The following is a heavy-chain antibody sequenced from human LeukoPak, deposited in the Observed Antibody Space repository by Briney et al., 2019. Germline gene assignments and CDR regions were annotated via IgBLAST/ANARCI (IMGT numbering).Heavy chain of an antibody. D-gene: IGHD3-22*01. V-gene: IGHV3-11*01. Sequence: KPGGSLRLSCAASGFTFSDYYMSWIRQAPGKGLEWVSYISSSGSTIYYADSVKGRFTISRDNAKNSLYLQMNSLRAEDTAVYYCARETYYYDSSGYYPLDYWGQGTLVTASS. J-gene: IGHJ4*02. CDR2: ISSSGSTI. CDR3: ARETYYYDSSGYYPLDY. CDR1: GFTFSDYY.